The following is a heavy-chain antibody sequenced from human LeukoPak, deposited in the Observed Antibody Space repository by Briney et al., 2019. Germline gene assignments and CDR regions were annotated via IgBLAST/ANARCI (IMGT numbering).Heavy chain of an antibody. V-gene: IGHV3-30*04. CDR2: ISDDGSNK. J-gene: IGHJ3*02. D-gene: IGHD6-6*01. CDR1: GFSFTNYS. CDR3: ARTYGSSADAFDI. Sequence: PGGSLRLSCAASGFSFTNYSVHWVRQAPGKGLERVALISDDGSNKYYADSVKGRFTISRDNAKNTLYLQMSSLRSEDTAVYYCARTYGSSADAFDIWGQGTMVTVSS.